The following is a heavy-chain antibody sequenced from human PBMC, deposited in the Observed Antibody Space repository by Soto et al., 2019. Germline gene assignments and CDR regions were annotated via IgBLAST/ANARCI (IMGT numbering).Heavy chain of an antibody. V-gene: IGHV4-30-2*02. J-gene: IGHJ5*02. D-gene: IGHD3-9*01. Sequence: PSETLSLTCAVSGGSISSGGYSWSWIRQPPGKGLEWIGYIYHSGSTYYNPSLKSRVTISVDTSKNQFSLKLSSVTAADTAVYYCAIDYFNYVILTGYPGPNWFDPWGQGTLVTVSS. CDR1: GGSISSGGYS. CDR2: IYHSGST. CDR3: AIDYFNYVILTGYPGPNWFDP.